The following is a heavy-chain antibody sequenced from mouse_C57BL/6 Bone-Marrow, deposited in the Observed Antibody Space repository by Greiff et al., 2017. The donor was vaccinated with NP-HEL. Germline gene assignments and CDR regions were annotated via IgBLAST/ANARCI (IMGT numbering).Heavy chain of an antibody. V-gene: IGHV10-1*01. J-gene: IGHJ1*03. CDR3: VRRSYYGSSYVYFDV. CDR1: GFSFNTYA. Sequence: EVKLVESGGGLVQPKGSLKLSCAASGFSFNTYAMNWVRQAPGTGLEWVARIRSKSNNYATYYADSVKDRFTISRDNSESMLYLQMNNLKTEDTAMYYCVRRSYYGSSYVYFDVWGTGTTVTVSS. D-gene: IGHD1-1*01. CDR2: IRSKSNNYAT.